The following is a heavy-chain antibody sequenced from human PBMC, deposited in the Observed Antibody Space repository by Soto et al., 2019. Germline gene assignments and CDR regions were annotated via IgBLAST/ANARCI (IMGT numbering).Heavy chain of an antibody. CDR1: GFTFSNTW. D-gene: IGHD2-2*01. V-gene: IGHV3-74*01. CDR2: INSDGTTT. J-gene: IGHJ6*02. CDR3: ATDGSYAQHV. Sequence: GGSLILSCAASGFTFSNTWMHWVRQAPGKGLVWVSHINSDGTTTTYADSVKGRFTISRDNAKNTVHLQMNSLRAEDTAVYYCATDGSYAQHVWGQGTTVTVSS.